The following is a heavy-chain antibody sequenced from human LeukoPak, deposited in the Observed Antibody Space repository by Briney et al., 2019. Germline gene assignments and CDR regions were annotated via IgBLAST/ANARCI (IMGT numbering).Heavy chain of an antibody. CDR3: ARDYELGTPGSAYEYFDN. D-gene: IGHD1-1*01. V-gene: IGHV1-2*02. J-gene: IGHJ4*02. Sequence: GASVKVSCKTSGYTFTDHFMHWVRHAPGQGLEWMGWINPNSGGTSYAQKFQGRVTITRDTSISTVYMELSSLRSDDTAVYYCARDYELGTPGSAYEYFDNWGQGTLLTVSS. CDR2: INPNSGGT. CDR1: GYTFTDHF.